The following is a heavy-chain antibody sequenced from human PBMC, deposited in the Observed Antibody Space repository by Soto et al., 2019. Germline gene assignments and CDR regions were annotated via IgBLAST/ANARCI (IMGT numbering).Heavy chain of an antibody. V-gene: IGHV4-34*01. CDR1: GGSFSGYY. D-gene: IGHD3-3*01. J-gene: IGHJ4*02. CDR3: ASKVFGASPKYYCDY. Sequence: PAETLSLTCAVYGGSFSGYYWSWIRQPPGKGLEWIGEINHSGSTNYNPSLKSRVTISVDTSKNQFSLKLSSVTAADTAVYYCASKVFGASPKYYCDYWGQGTLVTVSS. CDR2: INHSGST.